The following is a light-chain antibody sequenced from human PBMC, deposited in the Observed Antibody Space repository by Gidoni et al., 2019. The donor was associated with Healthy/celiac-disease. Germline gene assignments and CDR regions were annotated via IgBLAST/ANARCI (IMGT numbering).Light chain of an antibody. J-gene: IGKJ2*01. CDR3: QQYNNWPYT. CDR2: GAS. Sequence: EIVMTQSQATLSVSPGERATLSCGASQSVSSNLAWYQQKPGQAPRLLIYGASTRATGIPARFSGSGSGTEFTLTISSLQSEDFAVYYCQQYNNWPYTFGQGTKLEIK. V-gene: IGKV3-15*01. CDR1: QSVSSN.